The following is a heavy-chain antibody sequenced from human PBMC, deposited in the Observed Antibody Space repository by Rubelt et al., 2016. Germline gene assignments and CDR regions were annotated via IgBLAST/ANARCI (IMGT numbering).Heavy chain of an antibody. CDR3: VRDFGSSTSCYYGVCYYGMDV. V-gene: IGHV1-69*04. D-gene: IGHD2-2*01. CDR2: IIPILGIA. CDR1: GGTFSSYA. J-gene: IGHJ6*02. Sequence: QVQLVQSGAEVKKPGSSVKVSCKASGGTFSSYAISWVRQAPGQGLEWMGRIIPILGIANYAQKFQGRVTITADKSTSTAYMELSSLRSEDTAVYYCVRDFGSSTSCYYGVCYYGMDVWGQGTTVTVSS.